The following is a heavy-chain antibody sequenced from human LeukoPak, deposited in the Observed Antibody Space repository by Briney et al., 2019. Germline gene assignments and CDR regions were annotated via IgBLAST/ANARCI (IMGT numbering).Heavy chain of an antibody. CDR2: ISYDGSNR. V-gene: IGHV3-30*04. J-gene: IGHJ2*01. CDR3: ARDSRRITMTIVAKRGGYFDL. D-gene: IGHD3-22*01. CDR1: EFTFSSYA. Sequence: PGGSLRLSCAASEFTFSSYAMYWVRQPPGKGLEWVAVISYDGSNRYYADSVKGRFTISRDNSKNTLYLQMNSLRVEDTAVYYCARDSRRITMTIVAKRGGYFDLWGRGTLVTVSS.